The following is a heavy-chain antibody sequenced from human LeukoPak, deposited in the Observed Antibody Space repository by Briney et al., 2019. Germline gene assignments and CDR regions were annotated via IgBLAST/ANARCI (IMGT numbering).Heavy chain of an antibody. CDR3: ARRIAIFGDGNWFDF. CDR1: GYSFTHYW. V-gene: IGHV5-51*03. CDR2: IYPGDSET. D-gene: IGHD3-3*01. Sequence: GESLKISCNGFGYSFTHYWIGWVRQMPGKGLEWMGIIYPGDSETKYNPSFQGQVTISADESINTAYLQWSSLKASDTAMYYCARRIAIFGDGNWFDFWGQGTLVTVSS. J-gene: IGHJ5*01.